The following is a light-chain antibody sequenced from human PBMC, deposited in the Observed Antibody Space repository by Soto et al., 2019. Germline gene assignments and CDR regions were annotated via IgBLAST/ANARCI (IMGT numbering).Light chain of an antibody. J-gene: IGKJ5*01. V-gene: IGKV1-12*01. CDR3: QQGDSVPIT. CDR1: QGISSW. CDR2: GVS. Sequence: DIQMTQSPSSVSASVGDRVTITCRASQGISSWLAWYQQKPGKATKLLIYGVSNLQIGVPSRFSGSGSGSDFTLTISSLQPEDFATYYCQQGDSVPITFGQGTRLEIK.